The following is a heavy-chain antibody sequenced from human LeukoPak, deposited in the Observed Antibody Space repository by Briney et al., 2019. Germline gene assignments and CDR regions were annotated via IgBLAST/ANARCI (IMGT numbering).Heavy chain of an antibody. V-gene: IGHV3-33*01. Sequence: GGSLRLSCAASGFTFSSYGMHWVRQAPDKGLEWVAVIWYDGSNKYYADSVKGRFTISRDNSKNTLYLQMNSLRAEDTAVYYCASLGSGVAFDIWGQGTMVTVSS. D-gene: IGHD6-19*01. CDR2: IWYDGSNK. J-gene: IGHJ3*02. CDR1: GFTFSSYG. CDR3: ASLGSGVAFDI.